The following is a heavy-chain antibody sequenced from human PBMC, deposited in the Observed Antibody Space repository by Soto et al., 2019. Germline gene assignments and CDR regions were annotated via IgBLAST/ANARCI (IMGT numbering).Heavy chain of an antibody. CDR3: ATDPADVFNL. J-gene: IGHJ3*01. V-gene: IGHV1-18*01. Sequence: ASVKVSCKASGYTFTSYGISWVRQAPGQGLEWMGWISTYNGETIYAQKFQGRVTVTEDTSTDAAYLDLSSLRFDDTAMYYCATDPADVFNLWGQGTLVTVSS. CDR1: GYTFTSYG. CDR2: ISTYNGET.